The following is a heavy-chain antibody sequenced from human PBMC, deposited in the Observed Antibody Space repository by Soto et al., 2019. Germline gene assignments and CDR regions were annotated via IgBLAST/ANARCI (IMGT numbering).Heavy chain of an antibody. CDR3: AKGKHWNGYGMDV. V-gene: IGHV3-23*01. CDR2: INSHGANT. Sequence: GGSLRLSCAASGFTFSTFAMSWVRQAPGKGLEWVSAINSHGANTYSADSEKGRFTISRDNSKNTLYLQMNSLRAEDTAVYYCAKGKHWNGYGMDVWGLGTTVTVSS. J-gene: IGHJ6*02. D-gene: IGHD1-1*01. CDR1: GFTFSTFA.